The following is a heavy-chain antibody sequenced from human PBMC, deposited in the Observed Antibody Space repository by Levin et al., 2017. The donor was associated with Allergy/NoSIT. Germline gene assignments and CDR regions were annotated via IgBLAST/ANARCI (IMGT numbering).Heavy chain of an antibody. CDR1: GYSFTSHA. D-gene: IGHD2-2*02. CDR2: IKPANGNT. J-gene: IGHJ3*01. Sequence: ASVKVSCKSSGYSFTSHAMHWMRQAPGQRLEWMGWIKPANGNTKYSEKFQGRVTITSDTSATTTYMELTSLTSEDTAVYYCAKYCSATSCYTFDVWAKGQWSPSLQ. CDR3: AKYCSATSCYTFDV. V-gene: IGHV1-3*01.